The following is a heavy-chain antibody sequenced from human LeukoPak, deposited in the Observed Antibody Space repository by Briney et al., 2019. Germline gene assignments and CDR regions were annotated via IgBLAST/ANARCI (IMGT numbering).Heavy chain of an antibody. CDR1: GYTFIDYY. CDR2: ITPKNGET. J-gene: IGHJ3*01. Sequence: ASVKVSCKASGYTFIDYYIHWVRQAPGQGFEWMGWITPKNGETNYAQKFVGRVTMTWDTSINTVYMELRTLKSDDTAVYYCARGLYGSGSGAFWGQGTMVTVSS. D-gene: IGHD3-10*01. CDR3: ARGLYGSGSGAF. V-gene: IGHV1-2*02.